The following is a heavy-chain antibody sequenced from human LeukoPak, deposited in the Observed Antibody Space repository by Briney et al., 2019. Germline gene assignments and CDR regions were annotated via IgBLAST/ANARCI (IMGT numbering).Heavy chain of an antibody. CDR3: ARRNIEVAGNSFDY. CDR1: GYSFTSYW. D-gene: IGHD6-19*01. Sequence: GESLKISCKGSGYSFTSYWIGWVRQMPGKGLEWRGIIYPGDSNTRYSPSFQGQVTISADKSINTAYLQWSSLKASDTAMYYCARRNIEVAGNSFDYWGQGTLVTVSS. J-gene: IGHJ4*02. V-gene: IGHV5-51*01. CDR2: IYPGDSNT.